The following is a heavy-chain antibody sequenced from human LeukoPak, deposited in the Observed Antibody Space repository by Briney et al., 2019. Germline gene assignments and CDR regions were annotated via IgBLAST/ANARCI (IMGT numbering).Heavy chain of an antibody. CDR1: GYTLSELS. Sequence: ASVKVSCKVSGYTLSELSMHWVRQAPGKGLEWMGGFDSENGELVYAQKYQGRITMTEDTSTDTAYMEPSSLRSEDTAVYYCATGSFSRGLYYYYGMDVWGQGTTVTVSS. D-gene: IGHD5-24*01. V-gene: IGHV1-24*01. CDR2: FDSENGEL. CDR3: ATGSFSRGLYYYYGMDV. J-gene: IGHJ6*02.